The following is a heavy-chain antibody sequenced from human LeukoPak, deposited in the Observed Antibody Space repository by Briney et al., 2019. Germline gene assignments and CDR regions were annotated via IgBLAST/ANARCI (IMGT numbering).Heavy chain of an antibody. J-gene: IGHJ4*02. Sequence: SETLSLTCTVSADSISNGGYYWRWIRQHPGKGLEWIGSIYYSGSTYYNPSLKSRLTISVDTSENQFSLKLSSVTAADTAVYYCARFWSGYYHYFDHWGQGTLVTVSS. V-gene: IGHV4-31*03. CDR1: ADSISNGGYY. D-gene: IGHD3-3*01. CDR2: IYYSGST. CDR3: ARFWSGYYHYFDH.